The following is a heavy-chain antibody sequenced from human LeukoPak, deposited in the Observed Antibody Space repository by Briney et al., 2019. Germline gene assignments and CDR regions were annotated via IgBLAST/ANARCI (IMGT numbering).Heavy chain of an antibody. D-gene: IGHD2-15*01. J-gene: IGHJ4*02. CDR1: GYTVSSYS. V-gene: IGHV3-21*01. CDR3: VREGVEGCSGGSCYFDY. CDR2: ISSSSSYI. Sequence: GGSLRLSCATSGYTVSSYSMTWVRQTPAKWLEWVSSISSSSSYICYTDSVKGGITISRDNAKTSLYLHMISLRAADTAVYYVVREGVEGCSGGSCYFDYLVEGSMVSVCS.